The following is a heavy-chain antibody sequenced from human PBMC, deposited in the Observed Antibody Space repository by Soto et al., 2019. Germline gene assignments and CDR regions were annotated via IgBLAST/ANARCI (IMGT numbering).Heavy chain of an antibody. J-gene: IGHJ3*02. CDR1: GFTFSSYG. CDR3: AREGYDSSGADAFDI. V-gene: IGHV3-33*01. Sequence: QVQLVESGGGVVQPGRSLRLSCAASGFTFSSYGMHWVRQAPGKGLEWVAVIWYDGSNKYYADSVKGRFTSSRDNSKNTLYLQMNSLRAEDTAVYYCAREGYDSSGADAFDIWGQGTMVTVSS. CDR2: IWYDGSNK. D-gene: IGHD3-22*01.